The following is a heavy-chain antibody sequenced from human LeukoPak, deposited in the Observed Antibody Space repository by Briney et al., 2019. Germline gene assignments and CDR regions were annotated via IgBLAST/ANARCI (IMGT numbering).Heavy chain of an antibody. CDR2: I. J-gene: IGHJ4*02. CDR1: GFTCSSYA. V-gene: IGHV3-23*01. CDR3: AKGTIAAAGLFDY. D-gene: IGHD6-13*01. Sequence: PGSYAGLPGAGSGFTCSSYAMSWVRQAPGKGLEWVSAIKGRFTISRDNSENTLYLQMNSLRAEDTAVYYCAKGTIAAAGLFDYWGQGTLVTVSS.